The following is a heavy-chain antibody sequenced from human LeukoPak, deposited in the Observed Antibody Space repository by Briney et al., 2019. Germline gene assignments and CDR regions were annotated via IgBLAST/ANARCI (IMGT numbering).Heavy chain of an antibody. J-gene: IGHJ5*02. V-gene: IGHV1-8*01. CDR2: MNPNSGNT. Sequence: AAVEVSCKASGYTFTSYDINWVRQATGQGLEWMGWMNPNSGNTGYAQKFQGRVTMTRNTSISTAYMELSSLRSEDTAVYYCARGARNALWSGYFGDSRFDPWGQGTLVTVSS. CDR3: ARGARNALWSGYFGDSRFDP. D-gene: IGHD3-3*01. CDR1: GYTFTSYD.